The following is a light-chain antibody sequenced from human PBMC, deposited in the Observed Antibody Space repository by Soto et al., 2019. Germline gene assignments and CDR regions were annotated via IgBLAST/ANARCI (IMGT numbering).Light chain of an antibody. Sequence: IQLARSPSTRFASVGDSVTISCRASKNINTWLAWYHQKPGMAPKLLISDAYTLESGVPSRFSGSGSGTDFTLTINSLQPEDLATYYCQQLNSYPITFGQGTRLEI. CDR1: KNINTW. CDR3: QQLNSYPIT. V-gene: IGKV1-5*01. CDR2: DAY. J-gene: IGKJ5*01.